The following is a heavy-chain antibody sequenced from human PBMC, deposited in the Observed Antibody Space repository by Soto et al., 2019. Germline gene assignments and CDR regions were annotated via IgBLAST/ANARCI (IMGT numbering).Heavy chain of an antibody. D-gene: IGHD6-6*01. J-gene: IGHJ1*01. Sequence: EVQLVESGGGLVQPGRSLRLSCAASGFTFDDYAMHWVRQAPGKGLEWVSGISWNSGSIGYADSVKGRFTISRDNAKNSLYLHMNSLRAEDTALYYCARSDSSSDWGQGTLVTVSS. V-gene: IGHV3-9*01. CDR3: ARSDSSSD. CDR1: GFTFDDYA. CDR2: ISWNSGSI.